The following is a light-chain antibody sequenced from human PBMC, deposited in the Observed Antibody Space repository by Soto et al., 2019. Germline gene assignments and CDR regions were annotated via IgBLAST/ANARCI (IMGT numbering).Light chain of an antibody. CDR3: SSYKSSSTLPYV. CDR1: SSDVGGYNL. Sequence: QSVLTQPASVSGSPGQSITISCTGTSSDVGGYNLVSWYQQYPDKAPKLMIFDVNTRPSGVSNRFSGSKSGNTASLTISGLQAEDEAEYYCSSYKSSSTLPYVFGTGTKVTVL. V-gene: IGLV2-14*01. J-gene: IGLJ1*01. CDR2: DVN.